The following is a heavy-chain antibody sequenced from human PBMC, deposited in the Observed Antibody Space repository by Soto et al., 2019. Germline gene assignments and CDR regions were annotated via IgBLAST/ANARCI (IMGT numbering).Heavy chain of an antibody. Sequence: QVQLVESGGGVVQPGRSLRLSCAASGFTFSDYGMHWVRHVPGQGLEWVAVISFDGNIKYDADSVKGRFTISRDNSKNTLFLQMDSLKGEDTAVYSCARAPRRYCTSLSCLGLYGLDVWGQGTAVTVSS. J-gene: IGHJ6*02. CDR3: ARAPRRYCTSLSCLGLYGLDV. V-gene: IGHV3-30-3*01. CDR1: GFTFSDYG. CDR2: ISFDGNIK. D-gene: IGHD2-8*01.